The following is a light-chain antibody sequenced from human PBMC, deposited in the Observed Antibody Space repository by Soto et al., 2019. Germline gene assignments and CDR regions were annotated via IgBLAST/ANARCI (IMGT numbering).Light chain of an antibody. J-gene: IGKJ3*01. Sequence: DILMTQSPSTLSASVGDRVTITCRASQSISSWLAWYQQKPGKAPKLLIYRASSLESGVPSRFSGSGSGTEFTLTISSLQPDDFATYYCQQYNSYLLTFGPGTTVDIK. V-gene: IGKV1-5*03. CDR2: RAS. CDR1: QSISSW. CDR3: QQYNSYLLT.